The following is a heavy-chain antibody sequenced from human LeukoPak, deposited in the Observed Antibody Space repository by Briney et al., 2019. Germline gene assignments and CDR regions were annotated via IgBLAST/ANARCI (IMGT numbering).Heavy chain of an antibody. CDR3: ARAHTAMVKSYYYYMDV. V-gene: IGHV3-7*01. CDR2: IKQDGSGK. CDR1: GFTFSGYW. D-gene: IGHD5-18*01. J-gene: IGHJ6*03. Sequence: GGSLRLSCAASGFTFSGYWMDWVRQAPGKGLEWVANIKQDGSGKYYVDSVKGRFTISRDNAKNSLYLQMNSLRAEDTAVYYCARAHTAMVKSYYYYMDVWGKGTTVTVSS.